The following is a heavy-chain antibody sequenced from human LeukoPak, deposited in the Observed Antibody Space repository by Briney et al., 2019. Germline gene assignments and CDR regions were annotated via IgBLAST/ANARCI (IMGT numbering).Heavy chain of an antibody. CDR1: GFTFSTHW. V-gene: IGHV3-7*03. J-gene: IGHJ4*02. D-gene: IGHD3-10*01. Sequence: GGSLRLSCAASGFTFSTHWMSWVRQIPGKGLEWVANIKQEGSEKHYVDSVRGRFTISRDNAESSLYLQMNSLRAEDTAVYYCASDFGSGSFFAYWGQGTLVTVSS. CDR2: IKQEGSEK. CDR3: ASDFGSGSFFAY.